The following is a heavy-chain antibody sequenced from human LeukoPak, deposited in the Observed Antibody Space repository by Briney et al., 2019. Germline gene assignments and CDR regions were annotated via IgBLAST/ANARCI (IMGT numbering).Heavy chain of an antibody. V-gene: IGHV1-24*01. CDR2: FDPEDGET. CDR1: GYTLTELS. Sequence: ASVKVSCKVSGYTLTELSVHWVRQAPGKGLEWMGGFDPEDGETIYAQKFQGRVTMTEDTSTDTAYMELSSLRSEDTAMYYCTTVGLGTTPLPRLGWGFDPWGQGTLVTVSS. D-gene: IGHD3/OR15-3a*01. J-gene: IGHJ5*02. CDR3: TTVGLGTTPLPRLGWGFDP.